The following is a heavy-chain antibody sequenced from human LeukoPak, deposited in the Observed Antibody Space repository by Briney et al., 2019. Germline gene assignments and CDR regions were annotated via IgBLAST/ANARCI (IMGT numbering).Heavy chain of an antibody. CDR2: INPTGATT. J-gene: IGHJ4*02. CDR3: ARSDTIGFDY. Sequence: ASVKVSCKASGYTFTTFYIHWVRQAPGQGLEWMGIINPTGATTRYAQRFQGRVTMTRDMSTSTVYMELNSLRSEVTAVYYCARSDTIGFDYRGQGTLVTVSS. D-gene: IGHD3-10*01. CDR1: GYTFTTFY. V-gene: IGHV1-46*01.